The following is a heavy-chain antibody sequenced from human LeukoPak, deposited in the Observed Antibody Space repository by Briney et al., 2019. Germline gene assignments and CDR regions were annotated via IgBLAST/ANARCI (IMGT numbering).Heavy chain of an antibody. J-gene: IGHJ4*02. D-gene: IGHD6-19*01. Sequence: GRSLRLSCAASGFTFSSYSMNWVRQAPGKGLEWVSSISSSSSYIYYADSVKGRFTISRDNAKNSLYLQMNSLRAEDTAVYYCAGLSSGWRGAFDYWGQGTLVTVSS. V-gene: IGHV3-21*01. CDR1: GFTFSSYS. CDR3: AGLSSGWRGAFDY. CDR2: ISSSSSYI.